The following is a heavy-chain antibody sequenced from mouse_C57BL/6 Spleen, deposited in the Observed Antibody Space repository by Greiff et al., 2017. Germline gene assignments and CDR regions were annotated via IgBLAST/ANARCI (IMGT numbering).Heavy chain of an antibody. CDR2: LRLESGNYAT. CDR3: TPLRDWYFDV. Sequence: EVQVEESGGGLVQPGGSMKLSCVASGFTFSNYWMNWVRQSPEKGLEWVAQLRLESGNYATHYAESVKGRLTISRDDSKSSVDLQSNNLRAEDTGIYYGTPLRDWYFDVWGTGTTVTVSS. J-gene: IGHJ1*03. CDR1: GFTFSNYW. V-gene: IGHV6-3*01. D-gene: IGHD1-1*01.